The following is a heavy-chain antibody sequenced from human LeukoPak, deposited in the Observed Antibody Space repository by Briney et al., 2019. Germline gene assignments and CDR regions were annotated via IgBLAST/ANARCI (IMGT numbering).Heavy chain of an antibody. Sequence: SETLSLTCTVSGYSISSGYYWGWIRPPPGKGLEWIGSIYHSGNTYYNPSLKSRVTTSVDTSKNQFSLKLTSMTAADTAVYYCARKALRYCSGASCYYQLHAFDIWGQGTMVTVSS. CDR1: GYSISSGYY. D-gene: IGHD2-15*01. CDR3: ARKALRYCSGASCYYQLHAFDI. V-gene: IGHV4-38-2*02. J-gene: IGHJ3*02. CDR2: IYHSGNT.